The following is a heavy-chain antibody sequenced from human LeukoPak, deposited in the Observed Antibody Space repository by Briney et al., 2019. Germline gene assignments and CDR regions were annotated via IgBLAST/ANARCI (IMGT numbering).Heavy chain of an antibody. CDR3: ATTIAAAGVDY. CDR2: IFYDGSKK. J-gene: IGHJ4*02. V-gene: IGHV3-30*02. Sequence: PGGSLRLSCVASGYIFSTYGMHWVRQAPGKGLEWVAYIFYDGSKKEYVDSVKGRFTISRDDSKNTLYLQMNSLRVDDTAVYYCATTIAAAGVDYWGQGTLVTVSS. CDR1: GYIFSTYG. D-gene: IGHD6-13*01.